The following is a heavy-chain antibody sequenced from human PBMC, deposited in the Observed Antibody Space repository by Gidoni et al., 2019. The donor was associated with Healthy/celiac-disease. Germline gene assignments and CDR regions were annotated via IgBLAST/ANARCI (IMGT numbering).Heavy chain of an antibody. Sequence: QVQLQQWGAGLLKPSETLSLTCAVYGGSFSGYYWSWIRQPPGKGLEWIGEINHSGSTNYNPSLKSRVTISVDTSKNQFSLKLSSVTAADTAVYYCARVLATRSRYMDVWGKGTTVTVSS. V-gene: IGHV4-34*01. CDR3: ARVLATRSRYMDV. J-gene: IGHJ6*03. CDR1: GGSFSGYY. CDR2: INHSGST.